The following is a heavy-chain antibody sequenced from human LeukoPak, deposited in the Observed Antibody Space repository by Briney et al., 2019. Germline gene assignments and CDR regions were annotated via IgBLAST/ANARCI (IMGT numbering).Heavy chain of an antibody. V-gene: IGHV3-30*04. CDR3: ASDAGVGATSPAPYYYYGMDV. CDR2: ISYDGSNK. D-gene: IGHD1-26*01. CDR1: RFQFSSYA. Sequence: GGSLRLSCVASRFQFSSYAMSWVRQAPGKGLEWVAVISYDGSNKYYADSVKGRFTISRDNSKNTLYLQMNSLRAEDTAVYYCASDAGVGATSPAPYYYYGMDVWGQGTTVTVSS. J-gene: IGHJ6*02.